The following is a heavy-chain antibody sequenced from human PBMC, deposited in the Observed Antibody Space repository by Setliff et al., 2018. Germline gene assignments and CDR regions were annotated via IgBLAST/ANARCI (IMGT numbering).Heavy chain of an antibody. J-gene: IGHJ5*02. Sequence: SVKVSCKASGDIFSTNGITWVRQAPGQGLEWVGGSIPINDLATYAQKFQGRVTITADKSTSTVSMELFSLRSEDTAVYYCARDPFAVRAATNWYDHWGQGTQVTVSS. D-gene: IGHD6-13*01. V-gene: IGHV1-69*10. CDR1: GDIFSTNG. CDR3: ARDPFAVRAATNWYDH. CDR2: SIPINDLA.